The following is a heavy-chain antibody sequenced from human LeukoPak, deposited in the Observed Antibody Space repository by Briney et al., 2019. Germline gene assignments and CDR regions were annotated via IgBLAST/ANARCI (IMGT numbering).Heavy chain of an antibody. CDR2: ISSSSSYI. CDR3: ARPPGGMVNYYYYMDV. J-gene: IGHJ6*03. V-gene: IGHV3-21*01. Sequence: GGSLRLSCAASGFTFSSYSMNWVRQAPGKGLEWVSSISSSSSYIYYADSVKGRFTISRDNAKNSLYLQMNSLRAEDTAVYYCARPPGGMVNYYYYMDVWGKGTTVTVSS. CDR1: GFTFSSYS. D-gene: IGHD3-10*01.